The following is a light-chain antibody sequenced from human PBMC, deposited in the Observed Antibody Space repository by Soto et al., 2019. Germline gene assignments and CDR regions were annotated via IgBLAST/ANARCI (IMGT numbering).Light chain of an antibody. J-gene: IGLJ3*02. V-gene: IGLV2-14*01. Sequence: QSVLTQPASVSGSPGQSITISCTGTSDVGGYNYVSWHQQHPDKAPKLIIYEVSNRPSGVSNRFSGSKSGNTASLTISGLQAEDEADYYCSSYTSSNSWVFGGGTKLTVL. CDR1: SDVGGYNY. CDR3: SSYTSSNSWV. CDR2: EVS.